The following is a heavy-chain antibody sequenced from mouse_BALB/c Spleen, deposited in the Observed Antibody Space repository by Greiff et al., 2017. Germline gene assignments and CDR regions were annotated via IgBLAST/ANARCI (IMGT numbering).Heavy chain of an antibody. CDR1: GFTFSSYA. CDR3: ARHKGIGYDAYYFDY. Sequence: EVKLVESGGGLVKPGGSLKLSCAASGFTFSSYAMSWVRQSPEKRLEWVAEISSGGSYTYYPDTVTGRFTISRDNAKNTLYLQMSSLKSEDTAMYYCARHKGIGYDAYYFDYWGQGTTLTVSS. J-gene: IGHJ2*01. CDR2: ISSGGSYT. V-gene: IGHV5-9-4*01. D-gene: IGHD2-14*01.